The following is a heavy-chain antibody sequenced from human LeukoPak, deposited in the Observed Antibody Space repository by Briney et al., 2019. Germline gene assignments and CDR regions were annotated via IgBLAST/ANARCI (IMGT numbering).Heavy chain of an antibody. J-gene: IGHJ6*03. CDR3: ARNSGRYWSYYYYMDV. D-gene: IGHD1-26*01. CDR2: ISGSGGST. Sequence: GGSLRLFCAASVFTFSSHAMSWLPQAPGKGLEWVSAISGSGGSTYYADSVKGRFTISRDNAKTTLSLQMNSLRAEDKAVYYCARNSGRYWSYYYYMDVWGKGTMVTVSS. V-gene: IGHV3-23*01. CDR1: VFTFSSHA.